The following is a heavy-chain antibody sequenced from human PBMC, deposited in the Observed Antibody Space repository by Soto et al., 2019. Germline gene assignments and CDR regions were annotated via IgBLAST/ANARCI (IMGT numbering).Heavy chain of an antibody. V-gene: IGHV6-1*01. Sequence: PSQTLSLTCAISGDSVSSNNAAWNWIRQSPSRGLEWLGRTYYRSKWYNDYAVSVRSRITINPDTSKNQFSLQLTSVTPDDTAVYYCVTELGWGQLDWGQGTLVTVSS. CDR2: TYYRSKWYN. J-gene: IGHJ4*02. CDR3: VTELGWGQLD. CDR1: GDSVSSNNAA. D-gene: IGHD3-16*01.